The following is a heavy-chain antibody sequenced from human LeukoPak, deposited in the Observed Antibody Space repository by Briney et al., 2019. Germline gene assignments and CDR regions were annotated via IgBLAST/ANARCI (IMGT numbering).Heavy chain of an antibody. Sequence: TGGSLRLSCAASGFTLINYAMSWVRQAPGKGPEWVSGISSNGGTTYYADSVKGRFTVSRDNSKNTLYLQMNSLRAEDTAVYYFVYFDSWGQGTLVAVSS. CDR2: ISSNGGTT. CDR1: GFTLINYA. V-gene: IGHV3-23*01. CDR3: VYFDS. J-gene: IGHJ4*02.